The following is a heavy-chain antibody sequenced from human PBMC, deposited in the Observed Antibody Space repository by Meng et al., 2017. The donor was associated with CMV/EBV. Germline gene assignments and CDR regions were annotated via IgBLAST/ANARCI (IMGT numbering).Heavy chain of an antibody. Sequence: SETLSLTCTVSGGSISSYYWSWIRQPPGKGLEWIGYIYYSGSTNYNPSLKSRVTISVDTSKNQFSLKLSFVTAADTAVYYCARAGARGASRYSSGYYSIDNWFDPWGQGTLVTVSS. CDR1: GGSISSYY. V-gene: IGHV4-59*01. CDR3: ARAGARGASRYSSGYYSIDNWFDP. CDR2: IYYSGST. J-gene: IGHJ5*02. D-gene: IGHD3-22*01.